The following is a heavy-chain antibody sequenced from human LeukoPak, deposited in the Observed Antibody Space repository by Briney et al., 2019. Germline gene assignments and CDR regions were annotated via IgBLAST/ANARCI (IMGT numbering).Heavy chain of an antibody. J-gene: IGHJ4*02. Sequence: PGASLRLPCAASGFTFSNYAMSWVRQAPGKGLEWVSAILGSGGSTYYADSVKGRFTVSRDNSKSTLYLQMNSLRGEDTALYYCAKWGDYDVLTGYYVPDYWGQGTLVTVSS. CDR1: GFTFSNYA. V-gene: IGHV3-23*01. CDR2: ILGSGGST. CDR3: AKWGDYDVLTGYYVPDY. D-gene: IGHD3-9*01.